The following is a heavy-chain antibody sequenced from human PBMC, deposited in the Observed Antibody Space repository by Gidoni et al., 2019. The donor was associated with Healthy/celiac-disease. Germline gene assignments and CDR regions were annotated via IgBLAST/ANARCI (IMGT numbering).Heavy chain of an antibody. J-gene: IGHJ4*02. CDR2: ISGSGGST. D-gene: IGHD3-10*01. Sequence: EVQLFESGGGLVQPGGSLRLSCAASGLTFSSYAMSWVRQAPGKGLEWVSAISGSGGSTYYADSVKGRFTISRDNSKNTLYLQMNSLRAEDTAVYYCAKDIGDDPYLLGYWGQGTLVTVSS. CDR1: GLTFSSYA. CDR3: AKDIGDDPYLLGY. V-gene: IGHV3-23*01.